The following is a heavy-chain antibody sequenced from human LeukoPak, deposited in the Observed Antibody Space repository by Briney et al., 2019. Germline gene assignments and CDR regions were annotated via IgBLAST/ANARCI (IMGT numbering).Heavy chain of an antibody. CDR3: ARADDKRGSYYYDSSGYQGAFDY. CDR2: ISSSSSYI. V-gene: IGHV3-21*01. CDR1: GFTFSSYS. J-gene: IGHJ4*02. D-gene: IGHD3-22*01. Sequence: GGSLRLSCAASGFTFSSYSMNWVRQAPGKGLEWVSSISSSSSYIYYADSVKGRFTISRDNPDNSLYLQMNSLRAEDTAVYYCARADDKRGSYYYDSSGYQGAFDYWGQGTLVTVSS.